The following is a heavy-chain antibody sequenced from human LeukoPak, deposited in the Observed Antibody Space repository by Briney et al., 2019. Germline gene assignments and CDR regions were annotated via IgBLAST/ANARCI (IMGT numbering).Heavy chain of an antibody. CDR2: INPNSGGT. D-gene: IGHD3-3*01. CDR1: GYTFTGYY. V-gene: IGHV1-2*02. CDR3: ARVGRRITIFGVSKGAFDP. J-gene: IGHJ5*02. Sequence: ASVKVSCKASGYTFTGYYMHWVRQAPGQGLEWMGWINPNSGGTNYAQKFQGRVTMTRDTSISTAYMELSRLRYDDTAVYYCARVGRRITIFGVSKGAFDPWGQGTLVTVSS.